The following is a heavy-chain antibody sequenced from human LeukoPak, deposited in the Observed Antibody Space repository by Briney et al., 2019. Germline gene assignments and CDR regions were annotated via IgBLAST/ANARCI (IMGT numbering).Heavy chain of an antibody. CDR2: ISSSSSYI. D-gene: IGHD5-24*01. CDR3: AESSNRDGYNNAAGY. J-gene: IGHJ4*02. Sequence: GGSLRLSCAASGFTFSSYSMNWVRQAPGKGLEWVSSISSSSSYIYYADSVKGRFTISRDNAKNSLYLQMNSLRAEDTAVYYCAESSNRDGYNNAAGYWGQGILVTVSS. V-gene: IGHV3-21*01. CDR1: GFTFSSYS.